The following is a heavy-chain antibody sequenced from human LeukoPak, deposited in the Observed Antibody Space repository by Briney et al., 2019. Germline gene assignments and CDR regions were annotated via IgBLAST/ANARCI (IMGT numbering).Heavy chain of an antibody. J-gene: IGHJ5*02. CDR3: ARSRGPGSHWFDP. CDR1: GFTFNTYA. V-gene: IGHV3-23*01. D-gene: IGHD3-10*01. CDR2: LSDST. Sequence: GGSLRLSCAASGFTFNTYALSWVRQAPGKGLEWVSTLSDSTYYTDSVQGRFTISRDSSKNTLYLQMDSLTTDDTATYFCARSRGPGSHWFDPWGQGTLVTVSS.